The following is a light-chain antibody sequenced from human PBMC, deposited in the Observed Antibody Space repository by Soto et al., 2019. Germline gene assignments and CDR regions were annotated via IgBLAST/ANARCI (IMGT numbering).Light chain of an antibody. CDR1: NIGTRN. CDR3: HVWDSSTAV. Sequence: SYELTQPLSVSVPLGQTASITCGGNNIGTRNVHWYQQKPGQAPVLVVYRDSTRPSGIPERFSGSNSGNTATLTISRAQAGDEADYYCHVWDSSTAVFGGGTKVTVL. V-gene: IGLV3-9*01. J-gene: IGLJ3*02. CDR2: RDS.